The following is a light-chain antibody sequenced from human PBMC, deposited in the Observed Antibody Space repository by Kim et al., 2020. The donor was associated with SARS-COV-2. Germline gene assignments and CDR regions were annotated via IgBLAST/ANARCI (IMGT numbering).Light chain of an antibody. CDR1: QSVLYNSNNKNY. CDR3: QQYYSDPLT. CDR2: WAS. V-gene: IGKV4-1*01. Sequence: DIVMTQSPDSLAVSLGERATINCKSSQSVLYNSNNKNYLAWYQRKPGQPPKLLIYWASTRKSGVPDRFSGSGSGTDFTLTISSLQAEDVAVYYCQQYYSDPLTFGGGTKVDIK. J-gene: IGKJ4*01.